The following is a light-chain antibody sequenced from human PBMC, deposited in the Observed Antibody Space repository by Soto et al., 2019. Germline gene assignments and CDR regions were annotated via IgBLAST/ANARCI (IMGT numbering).Light chain of an antibody. CDR3: QRYGGSPYT. CDR1: QTVTSNY. Sequence: EIVLTQSPGTLSLSPGERATLSCMASQTVTSNYLAWYQQKPGQAPRLLIYGASTRAFGIPDRFRGSGSGTDFTLTISRLEPEDFAVYYCQRYGGSPYTFGQGTRLEI. V-gene: IGKV3-20*01. J-gene: IGKJ5*01. CDR2: GAS.